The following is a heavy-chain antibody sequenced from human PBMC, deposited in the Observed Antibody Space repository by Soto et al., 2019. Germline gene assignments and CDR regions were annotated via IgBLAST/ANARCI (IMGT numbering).Heavy chain of an antibody. CDR2: IIPIFGTA. Sequence: SVKVSCKASGGTFSSYAISWVRQAPGQGLEWMGGIIPIFGTANYAQKFQGRVTITADESTSTAYMELSSLRSEDTAVYYCARGAYGGSSYYYYYYGMDVWGQGTMVTVSS. D-gene: IGHD1-26*01. CDR1: GGTFSSYA. CDR3: ARGAYGGSSYYYYYYGMDV. J-gene: IGHJ6*02. V-gene: IGHV1-69*13.